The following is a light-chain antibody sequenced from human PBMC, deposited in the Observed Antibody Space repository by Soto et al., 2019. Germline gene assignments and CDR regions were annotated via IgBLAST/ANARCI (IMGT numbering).Light chain of an antibody. Sequence: QSALTQPPSVSGSPGQSVTIYCSGTSSDVGTYNRVSWYQQPPGTAPKLMIFEVNNRPSGVPDRFSGSKSGNTASLTISGLQAEDEADYHCTLYTSTTTLVFGGGTKLTVL. J-gene: IGLJ2*01. CDR1: SSDVGTYNR. CDR3: TLYTSTTTLV. CDR2: EVN. V-gene: IGLV2-18*01.